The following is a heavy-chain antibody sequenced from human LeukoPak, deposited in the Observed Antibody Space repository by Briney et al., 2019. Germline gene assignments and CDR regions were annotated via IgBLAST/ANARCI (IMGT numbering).Heavy chain of an antibody. CDR1: GFSFSSYD. CDR2: ISGNGGST. D-gene: IGHD6-19*01. Sequence: GGSLRLSCAASGFSFSSYDMSWVRQAPGKGLEWVSSISGNGGSTFSAHSVKGRFTISRDNSKNTLYLQMNSLRAEDTAVYYCARGGSSSGWYDLNYWGQGTLVTVSS. J-gene: IGHJ4*02. CDR3: ARGGSSSGWYDLNY. V-gene: IGHV3-23*01.